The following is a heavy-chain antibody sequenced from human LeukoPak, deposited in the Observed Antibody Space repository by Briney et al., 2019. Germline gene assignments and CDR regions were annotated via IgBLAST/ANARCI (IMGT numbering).Heavy chain of an antibody. CDR2: ISRNSGSI. V-gene: IGHV3-9*01. Sequence: QAGGSLRLSCAASGFTFSSYAMHWVRQGPGKGLEWVSGISRNSGSIGYADSVKGRFTISRDNAKNSLYLQMNSLRPEDTALYYCAKVRSRYIWGTPQWHFDMWGQGTMVTV. CDR1: GFTFSSYA. J-gene: IGHJ3*02. CDR3: AKVRSRYIWGTPQWHFDM. D-gene: IGHD3-16*01.